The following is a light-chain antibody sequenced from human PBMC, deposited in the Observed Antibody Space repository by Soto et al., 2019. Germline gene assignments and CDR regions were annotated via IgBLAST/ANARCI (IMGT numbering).Light chain of an antibody. V-gene: IGKV3-20*01. CDR1: QSLSSNF. Sequence: EIVLTQSPGTLSLSPGERATLSCRASQSLSSNFLAWYQQKPGQAPRLLIYVASSRDTGIPERFSGSGSGTDFTLTISSLEPEDSAAYYCQQYGSSPYTFGQGTKLEIK. J-gene: IGKJ2*01. CDR3: QQYGSSPYT. CDR2: VAS.